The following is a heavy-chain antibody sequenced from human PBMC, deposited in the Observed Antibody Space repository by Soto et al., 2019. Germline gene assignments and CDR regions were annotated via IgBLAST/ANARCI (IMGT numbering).Heavy chain of an antibody. J-gene: IGHJ3*01. Sequence: DVQLVESGGGLIQPGESLRLSCAAFGLTISGKKYVAWVRQAQGKGLEWVSALYGVEGSFYADSVTGRFTTSSDSAKTTVYLQMNDLRPDDTDVYYCATWHEREHAFDVWGQGTTVTISS. CDR3: ATWHEREHAFDV. D-gene: IGHD1-1*01. V-gene: IGHV3-53*01. CDR2: LYGVEGS. CDR1: GLTISGKKY.